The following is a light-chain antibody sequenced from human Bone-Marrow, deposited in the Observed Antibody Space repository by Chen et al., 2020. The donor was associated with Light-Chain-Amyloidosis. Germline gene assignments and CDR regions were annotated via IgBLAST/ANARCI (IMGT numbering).Light chain of an antibody. CDR3: QVWDRSSDRPV. CDR2: DDS. CDR1: NIGSTS. J-gene: IGLJ3*02. V-gene: IGLV3-21*02. Sequence: SHVLTQPSSVSVAPGQTAQIACGGNNIGSTSVHWYQQTPGQAPLLVVYDDSDRPSGIPERLSGSNSGNTATLTISRVEAGDEAAYYCQVWDRSSDRPVFGGGTKLTVL.